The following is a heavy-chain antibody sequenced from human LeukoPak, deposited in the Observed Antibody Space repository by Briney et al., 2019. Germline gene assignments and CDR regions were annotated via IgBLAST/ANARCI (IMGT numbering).Heavy chain of an antibody. V-gene: IGHV4-4*07. Sequence: SETLSLTCTVSGGSISSYYWSWIRQPAGKGLEWIGRIYTSGSTNYNPSLKSRVTMSVDTSKNQFSLKLSSVTAADTAVYYCARAPYYYDSSGYAGIDALDIWGQGTMVTVSS. D-gene: IGHD3-22*01. CDR1: GGSISSYY. CDR3: ARAPYYYDSSGYAGIDALDI. CDR2: IYTSGST. J-gene: IGHJ3*02.